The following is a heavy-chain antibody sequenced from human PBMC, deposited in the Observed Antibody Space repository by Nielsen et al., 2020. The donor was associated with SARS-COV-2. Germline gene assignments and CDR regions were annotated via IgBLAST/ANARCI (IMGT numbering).Heavy chain of an antibody. Sequence: ESLKLSCVASGFSFSNYVMNWVRQAPGKGLEWVSAISESGGATYYTDSVKGRFTISRDNSRNTLYLEMNSLRADDTAVYYCAKHEGEDWGQGTLVTVSS. CDR1: GFSFSNYV. CDR3: AKHEGED. J-gene: IGHJ4*02. V-gene: IGHV3-23*01. CDR2: ISESGGAT. D-gene: IGHD3-10*01.